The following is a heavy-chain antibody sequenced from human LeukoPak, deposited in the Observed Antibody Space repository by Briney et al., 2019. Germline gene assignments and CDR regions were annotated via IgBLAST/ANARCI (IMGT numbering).Heavy chain of an antibody. CDR3: ARAPGWLQLSGAFDI. V-gene: IGHV4-39*07. CDR2: IYYSGST. Sequence: SETLSLTCTVSGGSISSSSYYWGWIRQPPGKGLEWIGSIYYSGSTYYNPSLKSRVTISVDTSKNQFSLKLSSVTAAHTAVYYCARAPGWLQLSGAFDIWGQGTMVTVSS. D-gene: IGHD5-24*01. CDR1: GGSISSSSYY. J-gene: IGHJ3*02.